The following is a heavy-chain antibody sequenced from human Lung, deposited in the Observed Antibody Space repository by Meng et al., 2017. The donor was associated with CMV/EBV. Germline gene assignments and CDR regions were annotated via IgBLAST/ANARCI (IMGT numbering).Heavy chain of an antibody. D-gene: IGHD2-2*01. CDR1: GYTFTGYY. V-gene: IGHV1-2*02. CDR3: ARGVGYCSSTSCQVWFDP. Sequence: ASXXVSXKASGYTFTGYYMHWVRQAPGQGLEWMGWINPNSGGTNYAQKFQGRVTMTRDTSTSTAYMELSRLRADDTAVYYCARGVGYCSSTSCQVWFDPWXQGTXVTVDS. CDR2: INPNSGGT. J-gene: IGHJ5*02.